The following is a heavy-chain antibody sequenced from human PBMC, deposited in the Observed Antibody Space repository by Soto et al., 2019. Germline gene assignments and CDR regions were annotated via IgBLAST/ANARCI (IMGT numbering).Heavy chain of an antibody. CDR1: GFTFSSYG. CDR3: ARQPKVGATKGYFDY. CDR2: IWYDGSNK. V-gene: IGHV3-33*01. Sequence: GGSLRLSCAASGFTFSSYGMHWVRQAPGKGLEWVAVIWYDGSNKYYADSVKGRFTISRDNSKNTLYLQMNSLRAEDTAVYYCARQPKVGATKGYFDYWGQGTLVTVSS. J-gene: IGHJ4*02. D-gene: IGHD1-26*01.